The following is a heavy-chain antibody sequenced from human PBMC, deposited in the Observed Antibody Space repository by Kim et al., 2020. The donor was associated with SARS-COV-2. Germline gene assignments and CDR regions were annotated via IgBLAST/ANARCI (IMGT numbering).Heavy chain of an antibody. Sequence: GGSLRLSCEASGFTFSDAWMSWVRQVPGKGLEWVGRIKSKSDGGTADYGAPVKGRFTISRDDSKNTLYVQINSLKTEDTAVYYCTTGHPSVPRTGVPLNWGQGTLVTVSP. J-gene: IGHJ4*02. D-gene: IGHD3-10*01. CDR2: IKSKSDGGTA. CDR1: GFTFSDAW. CDR3: TTGHPSVPRTGVPLN. V-gene: IGHV3-15*01.